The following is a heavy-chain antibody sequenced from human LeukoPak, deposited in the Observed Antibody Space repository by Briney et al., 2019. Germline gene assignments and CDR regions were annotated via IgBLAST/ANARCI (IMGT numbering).Heavy chain of an antibody. J-gene: IGHJ3*02. V-gene: IGHV4-59*01. Sequence: SETLSLTCTVSGGSISSYYWSWIRQPPGKGLEWIGYIYYSGSTNYNPSLKSRVTISVDTSKNQFSLKLSSVTAADTAVYYCARARRRCSSTSCRAPDAFDIWGQGTMVTVSS. D-gene: IGHD2-2*01. CDR3: ARARRRCSSTSCRAPDAFDI. CDR1: GGSISSYY. CDR2: IYYSGST.